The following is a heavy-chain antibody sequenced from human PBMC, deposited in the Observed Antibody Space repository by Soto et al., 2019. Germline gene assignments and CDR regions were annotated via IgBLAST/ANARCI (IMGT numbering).Heavy chain of an antibody. CDR2: ISHSGST. D-gene: IGHD3-10*01. Sequence: PSETLSLTCVVSGYSISSGYFWGWIRQPPGKGLEWIGTISHSGSTCSNPSLKSRVIISLDTSKNQFSLKLRSVTAADTAVYYCARDRRYYGSGRSNGMDVWGQGTTVTVSS. J-gene: IGHJ6*02. CDR3: ARDRRYYGSGRSNGMDV. CDR1: GYSISSGYF. V-gene: IGHV4-38-2*02.